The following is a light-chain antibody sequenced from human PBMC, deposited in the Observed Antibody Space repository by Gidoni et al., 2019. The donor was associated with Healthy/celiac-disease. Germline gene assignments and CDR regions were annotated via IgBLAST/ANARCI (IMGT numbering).Light chain of an antibody. V-gene: IGKV1-39*01. J-gene: IGKJ4*01. CDR1: QSISSY. CDR3: QQSYSTPRT. CDR2: AAS. Sequence: DIQMTQSPSSLSASVGDRVTITCRASQSISSYLNWYQQKPRKAPKLLIYAASSLQSGVPSRFSGSGSGTDFTLTISSLQPEDFATYYCQQSYSTPRTFGGGTKVEIK.